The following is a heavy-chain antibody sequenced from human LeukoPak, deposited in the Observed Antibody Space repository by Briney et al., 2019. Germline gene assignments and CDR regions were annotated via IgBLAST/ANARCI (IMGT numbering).Heavy chain of an antibody. CDR3: ARNHDSSGYYRY. D-gene: IGHD3-22*01. Sequence: SETLSLTCTVSGGSISSSSYYWGWIRQPPGKGLEWIGSIYYSGSTYYNPSLKSRVTISVDTSKNQFSLKLSSVTAADTAVYYCARNHDSSGYYRYWGQGTLVTVSS. CDR1: GGSISSSSYY. CDR2: IYYSGST. V-gene: IGHV4-39*01. J-gene: IGHJ4*02.